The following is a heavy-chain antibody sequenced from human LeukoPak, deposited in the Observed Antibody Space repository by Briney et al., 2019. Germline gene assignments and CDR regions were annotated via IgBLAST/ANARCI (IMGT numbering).Heavy chain of an antibody. CDR2: ISGGSSYI. CDR3: ARDLAVTAGV. Sequence: PGGSLRLSCAASGLTFSNYDMNWVRQAPGKGLEWVSSISGGSSYIYYADSVKGRFTVSRDNAKNSLYLQMNSLRAEDTAAYYCARDLAVTAGVWGQGTMVTVSP. J-gene: IGHJ3*01. CDR1: GLTFSNYD. V-gene: IGHV3-21*01. D-gene: IGHD2-21*02.